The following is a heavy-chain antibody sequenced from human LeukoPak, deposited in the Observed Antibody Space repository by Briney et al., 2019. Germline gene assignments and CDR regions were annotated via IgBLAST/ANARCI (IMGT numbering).Heavy chain of an antibody. J-gene: IGHJ4*02. D-gene: IGHD3-9*01. V-gene: IGHV3-23*01. CDR1: GFTFSSYG. CDR3: AKDGRYFDWLLTFDY. Sequence: PGGSLRLSCAASGFTFSSYGMSWVRQAPGKGLEWVSAISGSGGSTYYADSVKGRFTISRDNSKNTLYLQMNSLRAEDTAVYYCAKDGRYFDWLLTFDYWGQGTLVTVSS. CDR2: ISGSGGST.